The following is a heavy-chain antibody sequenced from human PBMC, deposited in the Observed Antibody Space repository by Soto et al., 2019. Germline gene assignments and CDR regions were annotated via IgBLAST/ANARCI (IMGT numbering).Heavy chain of an antibody. CDR2: IYSGGTT. V-gene: IGHV3-53*01. J-gene: IGHJ4*02. D-gene: IGHD5-18*01. Sequence: ESMRLWCAASGFTVSSNYMSWVRQAPGKGLEWVSVIYSGGTTYYADSVKGRFTISRDNSKNTLYLQMNSLRAEDTAVYYCARGGYSYGYDYWGQGTLVTVSS. CDR1: GFTVSSNY. CDR3: ARGGYSYGYDY.